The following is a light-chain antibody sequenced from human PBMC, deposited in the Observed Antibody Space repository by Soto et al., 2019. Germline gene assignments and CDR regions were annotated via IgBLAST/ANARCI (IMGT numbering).Light chain of an antibody. CDR1: QSLTTTS. CDR2: GAS. CDR3: QQYCSSLTWT. Sequence: EIVLTQSPGTLSLSPGERATLSCRASQSLTTTSLAWLQQKPGQAPRLLIFGASNRATGIPDRFRFSLSGTDFTLTISRLDPEDFAVYYCQQYCSSLTWTVGQGTKVDSK. J-gene: IGKJ1*01. V-gene: IGKV3-20*01.